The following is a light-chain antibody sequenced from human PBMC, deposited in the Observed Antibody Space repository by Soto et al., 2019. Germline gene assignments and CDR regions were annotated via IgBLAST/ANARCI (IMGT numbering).Light chain of an antibody. J-gene: IGKJ3*01. CDR1: QSISNY. V-gene: IGKV1-39*01. CDR3: QQSFSIPLT. CDR2: AAS. Sequence: DIPMTQSPSSLSASVGDRLTIACRASQSISNYLNWYQQKPGKAPKVLIHAASSLQSGVPSRVSGSGSGTEFTLTISSLQPEDSATYYCQQSFSIPLTFGPGTKVDI.